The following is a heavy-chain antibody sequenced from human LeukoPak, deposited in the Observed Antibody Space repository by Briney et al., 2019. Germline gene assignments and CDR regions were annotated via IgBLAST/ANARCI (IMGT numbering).Heavy chain of an antibody. CDR3: TTDSPYYAASY. Sequence: GASVKVSCRSSGDTFTDYYIHWVQQAPGKGLKWMGRIDPADDETLYAEEFQGRVFFTADSSTDTAYMEFPSLTSEDTAVYYCTTDSPYYAASYWGHGTRVTV. J-gene: IGHJ1*01. CDR1: GDTFTDYY. CDR2: IDPADDET. V-gene: IGHV1-69-2*01. D-gene: IGHD3-3*01.